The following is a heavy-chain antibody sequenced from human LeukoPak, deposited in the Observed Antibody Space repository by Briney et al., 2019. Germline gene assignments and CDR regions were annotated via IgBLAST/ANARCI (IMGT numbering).Heavy chain of an antibody. D-gene: IGHD1-1*01. CDR3: AKEKQLEPFDY. CDR1: GFTFDDYA. CDR2: ISGSGSST. Sequence: PGRSLRLSCTASGFTFDDYAMSWVRQAPGKGLEWVSAISGSGSSTYYADSVKGRFTISRDNSKNTLYLQMNSLRVEDTAVYYCAKEKQLEPFDYWGQGTLVTVSS. J-gene: IGHJ4*02. V-gene: IGHV3-23*01.